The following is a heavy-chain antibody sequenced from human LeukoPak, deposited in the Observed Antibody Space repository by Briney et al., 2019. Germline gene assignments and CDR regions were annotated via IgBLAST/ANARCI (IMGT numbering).Heavy chain of an antibody. Sequence: GGSLRLSCAASGFTFSDYWMAWVRQAPGKGLEWVANIWPDGSDKYHVDSVRGRFTISRDNAQNSLNLQMSSLRAEDSGVYYCGRWGINAGPDRRGQGTLVIVSS. J-gene: IGHJ5*02. D-gene: IGHD6-13*01. CDR2: IWPDGSDK. CDR1: GFTFSDYW. CDR3: GRWGINAGPDR. V-gene: IGHV3-7*01.